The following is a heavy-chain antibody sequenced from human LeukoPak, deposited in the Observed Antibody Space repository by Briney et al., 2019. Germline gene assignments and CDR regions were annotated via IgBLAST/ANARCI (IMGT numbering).Heavy chain of an antibody. J-gene: IGHJ6*03. CDR3: ARDENADYDFWSGYSGYMDV. D-gene: IGHD3-3*01. CDR1: GYTFTSYD. V-gene: IGHV1-8*01. CDR2: MNPNSGNT. Sequence: ASVKVSCKASGYTFTSYDINWVRQATGQGLEWMGWMNPNSGNTGYAQKFQGRVTMTTNTSISTAYMELSSLRSEDTAVYYCARDENADYDFWSGYSGYMDVWGKGTTVTVSS.